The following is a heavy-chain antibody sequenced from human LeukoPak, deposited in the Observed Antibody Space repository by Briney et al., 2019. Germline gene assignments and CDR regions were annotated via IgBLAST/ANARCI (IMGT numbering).Heavy chain of an antibody. J-gene: IGHJ4*02. CDR2: IYTSGST. Sequence: PSETLSLTCTVSGDAIKYYWSWIRQPAGKGLEWIGRIYTSGSTNYNPSLKSRVTISVDTSKTQFSLKLSSVTAADTAVYYCARVTLYSSTWYFDYWGQGTLVTVSS. V-gene: IGHV4-4*07. CDR3: ARVTLYSSTWYFDY. CDR1: GDAIKYY. D-gene: IGHD6-13*01.